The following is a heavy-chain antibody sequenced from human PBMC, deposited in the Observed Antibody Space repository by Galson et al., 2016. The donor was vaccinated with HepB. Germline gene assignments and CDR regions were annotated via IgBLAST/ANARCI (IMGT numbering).Heavy chain of an antibody. CDR3: TWGYGGNNFDF. CDR2: IRSKAFGGTA. V-gene: IGHV3-49*04. Sequence: SLRLSCAASGFTLSSYWMTWVRQAPGKGLEWVDFIRSKAFGGTADYAASVKGRFSISRDDSNTIAFLEMNSLKTEDTAVYFCTWGYGGNNFDFWGQGTLVTVSS. D-gene: IGHD4-23*01. J-gene: IGHJ4*02. CDR1: GFTLSSYW.